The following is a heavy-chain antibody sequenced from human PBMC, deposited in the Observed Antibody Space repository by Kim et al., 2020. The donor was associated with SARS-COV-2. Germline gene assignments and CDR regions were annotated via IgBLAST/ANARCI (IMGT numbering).Heavy chain of an antibody. Sequence: GGSLRLSCAASGFTFSSYGMHWVRQAPGKGLEWVAVISYDGSNKYYADSVKGRFTISRDNSKNTLYLQMNSLRAEDTAVYYCAKDRYIYYDSSGPSDYWGQGTLVTVSS. V-gene: IGHV3-30*18. J-gene: IGHJ4*02. CDR3: AKDRYIYYDSSGPSDY. D-gene: IGHD3-22*01. CDR1: GFTFSSYG. CDR2: ISYDGSNK.